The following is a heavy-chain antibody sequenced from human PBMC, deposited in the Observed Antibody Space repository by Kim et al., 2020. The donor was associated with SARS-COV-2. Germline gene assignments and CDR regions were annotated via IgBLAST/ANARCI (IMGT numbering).Heavy chain of an antibody. CDR3: ARGYSSGWGRDYYYYGMDV. CDR1: GFTVSSNY. J-gene: IGHJ6*02. CDR2: IYSGGST. V-gene: IGHV3-53*04. Sequence: GGSLRLSCAASGFTVSSNYMSWVRQAPGKGLEWVSVIYSGGSTYYADSVKGRFTISRHNSKNTLYLQMNSLRAEDTAVYYCARGYSSGWGRDYYYYGMDVWGQGTTVTVSS. D-gene: IGHD6-19*01.